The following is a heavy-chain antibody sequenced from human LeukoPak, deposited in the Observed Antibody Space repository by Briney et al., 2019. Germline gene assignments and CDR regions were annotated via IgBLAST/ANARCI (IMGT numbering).Heavy chain of an antibody. CDR2: IYYSGST. CDR1: GGSISSSSYY. Sequence: SETLSLTCTVSGGSISSSSYYWGWIRQPPGKGLEWIGSIYYSGSTYYNPSLKSRVTISVDTSKNQISLKLSSVTAADTAVYYCASYSSSWYNPFDYWGQGTLVTVSS. CDR3: ASYSSSWYNPFDY. V-gene: IGHV4-39*01. D-gene: IGHD6-13*01. J-gene: IGHJ4*02.